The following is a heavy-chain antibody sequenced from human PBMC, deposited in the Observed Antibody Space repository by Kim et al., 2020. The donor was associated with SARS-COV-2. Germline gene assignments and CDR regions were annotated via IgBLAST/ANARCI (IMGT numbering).Heavy chain of an antibody. D-gene: IGHD3-10*01. V-gene: IGHV3-21*01. CDR1: GFTFSDYS. Sequence: GGSLRLSCAASGFTFSDYSMKWVRQSPGKGLEWVSTISNNSDYIHYADSVNGRFTISRDNSKDSLFLQMNSLRADDTAVYYCASSKGLTIIRAYGMDVWGQGTPVTVSS. J-gene: IGHJ6*02. CDR2: ISNNSDYI. CDR3: ASSKGLTIIRAYGMDV.